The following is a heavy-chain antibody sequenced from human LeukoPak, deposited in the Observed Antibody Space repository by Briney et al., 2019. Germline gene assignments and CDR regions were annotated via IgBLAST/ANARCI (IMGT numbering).Heavy chain of an antibody. D-gene: IGHD5-12*01. CDR2: INAGNGNT. CDR3: ARVGRYSGYETLDY. J-gene: IGHJ4*02. CDR1: GYTFTSYA. Sequence: ASVKVSCKASGYTFTSYAMHWVRQAPGQRLEWMGWINAGNGNTKYSQKFQGRVTITRDTSASTAYMELSSLRSEDTAVYYCARVGRYSGYETLDYWGQGTLVTVSS. V-gene: IGHV1-3*01.